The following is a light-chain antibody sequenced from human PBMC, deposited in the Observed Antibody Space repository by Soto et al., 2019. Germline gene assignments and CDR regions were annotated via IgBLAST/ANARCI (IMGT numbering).Light chain of an antibody. CDR1: QSISNH. CDR3: QQSYSSPPT. V-gene: IGKV1-39*01. J-gene: IGKJ1*01. Sequence: DNQITHSLSSLSASVEDRVIITCRPSQSISNHLNWYQQKPGKAPKLLIFAASSLQSGVPSRFSGSRSGPDFTLTISSLQPEDFATYYCQQSYSSPPTLGQGTKVDIK. CDR2: AAS.